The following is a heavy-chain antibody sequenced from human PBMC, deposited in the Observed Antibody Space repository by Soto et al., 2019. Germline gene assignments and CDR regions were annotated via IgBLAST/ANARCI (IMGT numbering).Heavy chain of an antibody. V-gene: IGHV4-59*01. Sequence: ETLSLTCTVSGGSITSSYWSWIRRPPGKGLEWIAYIYDTGISGYTPSTSYNPSLKRRVTMSVDTSKSQFSLKLTSVTAADTAVYYCARGEDAFFYYGLDVWGQGITVTVSS. CDR1: GGSITSSY. CDR2: IYDTGISGYTPST. J-gene: IGHJ6*02. CDR3: ARGEDAFFYYGLDV.